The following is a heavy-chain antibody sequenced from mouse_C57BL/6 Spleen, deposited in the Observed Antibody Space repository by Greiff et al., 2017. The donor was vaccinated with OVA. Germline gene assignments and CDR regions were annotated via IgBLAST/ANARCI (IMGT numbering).Heavy chain of an antibody. Sequence: EVQLVESGGGLVQPKGSLKLSCAASGFTFNTYAMHWVRQAPGKGLEWVARIRSKSSNYATSYADSVKDRFTISRDDSQSMLYLQMNNLKTEDTAMYYCVRGAGSSPYYAMDYWGQGTSVTVSS. CDR1: GFTFNTYA. CDR2: IRSKSSNYAT. D-gene: IGHD1-1*01. CDR3: VRGAGSSPYYAMDY. J-gene: IGHJ4*01. V-gene: IGHV10-3*01.